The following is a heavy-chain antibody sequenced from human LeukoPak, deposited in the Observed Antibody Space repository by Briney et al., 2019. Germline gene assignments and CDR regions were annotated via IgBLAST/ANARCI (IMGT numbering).Heavy chain of an antibody. D-gene: IGHD2-15*01. CDR1: GFTFSSYA. CDR3: ARVRSTPLLLNNWFDP. V-gene: IGHV3-30*04. Sequence: GGSLRLSCAASGFTFSSYAMHWVRQAPGKGLERVAVISYDGSNKYYADSVKGRFTISRDNSKNTLYLQMNSLRAEDTAVYYCARVRSTPLLLNNWFDPWGQGTLVTVSS. CDR2: ISYDGSNK. J-gene: IGHJ5*02.